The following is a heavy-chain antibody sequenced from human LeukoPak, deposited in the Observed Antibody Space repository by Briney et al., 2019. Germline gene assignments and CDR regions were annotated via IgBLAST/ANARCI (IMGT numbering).Heavy chain of an antibody. CDR1: GFTFSDYY. J-gene: IGHJ4*02. V-gene: IGHV3-11*01. D-gene: IGHD6-19*01. CDR2: ISSSAGTI. Sequence: GGSLRLSCAASGFTFSDYYMSWIRQAPGKGLEWVSYISSSAGTIYYADSVKGRFTISRDNAKNSLYLQMNSLRAEDTAVYYCARERSSGWFYFDYWGQGTLVTVSP. CDR3: ARERSSGWFYFDY.